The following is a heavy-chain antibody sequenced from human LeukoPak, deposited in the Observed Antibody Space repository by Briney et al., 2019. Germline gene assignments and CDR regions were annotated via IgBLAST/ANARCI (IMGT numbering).Heavy chain of an antibody. CDR3: ARLGVVAARYFDY. Sequence: ASVKVSCKASGYTFTSYGISWVRQAPGQGLEWMGWINPNSGGTNYAQKFQGRVTMTRDTSISTAYMELSRLRSDDTAVYYCARLGVVAARYFDYWGQGTLVTVSS. V-gene: IGHV1-2*02. J-gene: IGHJ4*02. CDR1: GYTFTSYG. CDR2: INPNSGGT. D-gene: IGHD2-15*01.